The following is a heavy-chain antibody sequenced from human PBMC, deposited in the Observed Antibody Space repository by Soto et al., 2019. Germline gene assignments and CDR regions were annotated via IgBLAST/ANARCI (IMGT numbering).Heavy chain of an antibody. Sequence: QVQLQESGPGLVKPSETLSLTCTVSGGSVSSGSYYWSWIRQPPGKGLEWIGYIYSSGSTSYNPSLKSRVTISVDTSKNKFSLKLSSVTAADTAVYYCARDGDGYNYWGQGTLVTVSS. CDR2: IYSSGST. CDR3: ARDGDGYNY. D-gene: IGHD5-12*01. J-gene: IGHJ4*02. CDR1: GGSVSSGSYY. V-gene: IGHV4-61*01.